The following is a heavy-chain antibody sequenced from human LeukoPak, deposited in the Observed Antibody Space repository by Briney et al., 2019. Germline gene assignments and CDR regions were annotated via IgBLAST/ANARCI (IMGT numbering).Heavy chain of an antibody. Sequence: SETPSLTCAVSGGSISSNNWWGWVRQPPGKGLEWIGEIYHSGRPNYNPSLKSRVTISVDKSRNHFSLNLSSVTAADTAVYYCARGEKVLDYFDYWGQGTLVTVSS. D-gene: IGHD3-16*01. CDR2: IYHSGRP. J-gene: IGHJ4*02. CDR3: ARGEKVLDYFDY. V-gene: IGHV4-4*02. CDR1: GGSISSNNW.